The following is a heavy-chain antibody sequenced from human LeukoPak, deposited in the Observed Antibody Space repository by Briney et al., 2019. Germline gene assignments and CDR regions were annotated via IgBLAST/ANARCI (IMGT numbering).Heavy chain of an antibody. CDR3: ADHSYYSMGGY. CDR2: IIPIFGTA. V-gene: IGHV1-69*01. Sequence: KISCKGSGYSFTSYWVGWGRQMPGKGLGWMGGIIPIFGTANYAQKFQGRVTITADESTSTAYMELSSLRSEDTAVYYCADHSYYSMGGYWGQGTLVTVSS. CDR1: GYSFTSYW. J-gene: IGHJ4*02. D-gene: IGHD6-13*01.